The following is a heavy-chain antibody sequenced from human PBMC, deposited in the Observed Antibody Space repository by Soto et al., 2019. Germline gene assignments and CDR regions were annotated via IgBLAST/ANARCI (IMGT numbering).Heavy chain of an antibody. Sequence: GGSLRLSCAASGFTFSSYAMHWVRQAPGKGLEWVAVISYDGSNKYYADSVKGRFTISRDNSKNTLYLQMNSLRAEDTAVYYCARSSSLYDFWSGTYGMDVWGQGTTVTVSS. J-gene: IGHJ6*02. CDR3: ARSSSLYDFWSGTYGMDV. CDR1: GFTFSSYA. CDR2: ISYDGSNK. V-gene: IGHV3-30-3*01. D-gene: IGHD3-3*01.